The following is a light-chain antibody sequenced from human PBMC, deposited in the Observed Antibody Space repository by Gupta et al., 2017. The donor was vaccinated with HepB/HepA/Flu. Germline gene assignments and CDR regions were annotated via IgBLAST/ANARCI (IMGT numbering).Light chain of an antibody. Sequence: QSALTQPASVSGSPGQSITVSCTGTMDDIVPYNYISWYRQQPGKAPTLIIYDVTFRPSGVSDRFSGSKSGNEASLTISGLHPEDEGNYFCSSYTKNNIQVVGTGTRVTV. CDR3: SSYTKNNIQV. V-gene: IGLV2-14*03. CDR1: MDDIVPYNY. CDR2: DVT. J-gene: IGLJ1*01.